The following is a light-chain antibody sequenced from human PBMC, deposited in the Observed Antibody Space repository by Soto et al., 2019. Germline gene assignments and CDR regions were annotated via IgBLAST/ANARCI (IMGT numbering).Light chain of an antibody. CDR1: NVGSKS. CDR3: QVWDSSSDHYV. Sequence: SYELTQPPSVSVAPGQTARITCGGNNVGSKSVHWYQEKPGQAPLLVAYDDRDRLSGTPERFSGSNSGNTATLTMSRVEAGDEADYYCQVWDSSSDHYVFGSGPK. CDR2: DDR. V-gene: IGLV3-21*02. J-gene: IGLJ1*01.